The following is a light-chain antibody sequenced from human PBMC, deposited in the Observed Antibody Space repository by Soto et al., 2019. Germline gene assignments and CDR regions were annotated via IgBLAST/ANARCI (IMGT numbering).Light chain of an antibody. J-gene: IGLJ1*01. CDR3: SSYAGGGIYV. CDR2: EGS. CDR1: SADLGTYNL. Sequence: QSVLTQPASVSGSPGQSITISCTGTSADLGTYNLVSWYQQHPGNAPRLIIYEGSKRPSGVSNRFSGSKSGSTASLTISGLQAEDEADFYGSSYAGGGIYVFGTGTKLTVL. V-gene: IGLV2-23*01.